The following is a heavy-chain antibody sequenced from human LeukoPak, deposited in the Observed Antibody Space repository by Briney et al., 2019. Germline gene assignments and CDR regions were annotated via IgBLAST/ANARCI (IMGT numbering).Heavy chain of an antibody. V-gene: IGHV3-23*01. CDR2: ISGSGGST. Sequence: GGSLRLSCAASGFTFSSYAMSRVRQAPGKGLEWVSAISGSGGSTYYADSVKGRFTISRDNSKNTLYLQMNSLRAEDTAVYYCAKDLLQWLAYFDYWGQGTLVTVSS. J-gene: IGHJ4*02. CDR1: GFTFSSYA. CDR3: AKDLLQWLAYFDY. D-gene: IGHD6-19*01.